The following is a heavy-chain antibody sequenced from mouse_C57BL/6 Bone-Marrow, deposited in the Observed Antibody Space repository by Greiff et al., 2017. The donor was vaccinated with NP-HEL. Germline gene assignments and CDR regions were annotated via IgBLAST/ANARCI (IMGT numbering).Heavy chain of an antibody. CDR2: IDPSDSYT. J-gene: IGHJ2*01. CDR3: ARGYYGLDY. Sequence: QVQLQQSGAELVMPGASVKLSCKASGYTFTSYWMHWVKQRPGQGLEWIGEIDPSDSYTNYNQKFKGKSTLTVDKSSSTAYMQLSSLTSEDSAVYYCARGYYGLDYWGQGTTLTVSS. V-gene: IGHV1-69*01. D-gene: IGHD2-1*01. CDR1: GYTFTSYW.